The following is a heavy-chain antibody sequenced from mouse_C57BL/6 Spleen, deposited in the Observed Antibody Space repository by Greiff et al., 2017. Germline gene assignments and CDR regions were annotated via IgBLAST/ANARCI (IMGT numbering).Heavy chain of an antibody. V-gene: IGHV2-5*01. D-gene: IGHD2-4*01. CDR2: IWRGGST. J-gene: IGHJ3*01. CDR1: GFSLTSSG. CDR3: AKEGIYDYEFAY. Sequence: VKLMESGPGLVQPSQSLSITCTVSGFSLTSSGVHWVRQSPGKGLEWLGVIWRGGSTDYNAAFMSRLSITKDNSKSQVFFKMNSLQADDTAIYYCAKEGIYDYEFAYWGQGTLVTVSA.